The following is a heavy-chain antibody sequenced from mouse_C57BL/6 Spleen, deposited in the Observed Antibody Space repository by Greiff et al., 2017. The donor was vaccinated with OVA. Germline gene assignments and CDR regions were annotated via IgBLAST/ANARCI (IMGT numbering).Heavy chain of an antibody. CDR1: GYTFTSYW. Sequence: QVQLQQPGAELVMPGASVKLSSKASGYTFTSYWMHWVKQRPGQGLEWIGEIDPSDSYTNYNQKFKGKSTLTVDKSSSTAYMQLSSLTSEDSAVYYCARVPYGSSLDVWGTGTTVTVSS. CDR2: IDPSDSYT. D-gene: IGHD1-1*01. CDR3: ARVPYGSSLDV. V-gene: IGHV1-69*01. J-gene: IGHJ1*03.